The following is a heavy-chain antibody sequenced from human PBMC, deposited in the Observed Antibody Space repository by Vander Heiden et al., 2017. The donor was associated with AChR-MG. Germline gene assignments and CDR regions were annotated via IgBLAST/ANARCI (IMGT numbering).Heavy chain of an antibody. CDR1: GFTFSRYG. V-gene: IGHV3-30*02. J-gene: IGHJ6*02. CDR2: LRLDGSNK. D-gene: IGHD2-2*01. CDR3: AKDVIPAVPYYYYGMDV. Sequence: QVQLVESGGGVGQPGGSLRLSCAASGFTFSRYGMHWGRQTPGEGLGWVALLRLDGSNKYYADSVKGRFTVSRDNSKNTLYLQMNSLRAEDTAVYYCAKDVIPAVPYYYYGMDVWGQGTTVTVSS.